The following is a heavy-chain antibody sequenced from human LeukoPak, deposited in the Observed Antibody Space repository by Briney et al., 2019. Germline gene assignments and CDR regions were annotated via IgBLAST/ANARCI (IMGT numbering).Heavy chain of an antibody. D-gene: IGHD6-6*01. J-gene: IGHJ4*02. CDR3: AVPSIASY. CDR1: GGSLSKYY. V-gene: IGHV4-34*01. Sequence: KPSETLSLTCAVYGGSLSKYYWSWIRQPPGKGLDWIGEINHSGSTNYNPSLKSRVTMSLDTSKNQFSLKMNSMTAADTAVYYCAVPSIASYWGQGTLVTVS. CDR2: INHSGST.